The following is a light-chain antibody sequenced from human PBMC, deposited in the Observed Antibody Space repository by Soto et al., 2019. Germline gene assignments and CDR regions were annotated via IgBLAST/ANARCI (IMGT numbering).Light chain of an antibody. CDR2: YAA. Sequence: EIVLTQSPATLSLSPGERATLSCRASQRVSSYLAWYQQKPGQAPRLLIYYAANRATGIPARFSGSGSGTDLTLTISSLEPEDLAVYYCQQRSNWPLFGQGTKLEIK. CDR3: QQRSNWPL. J-gene: IGKJ2*01. CDR1: QRVSSY. V-gene: IGKV3-11*01.